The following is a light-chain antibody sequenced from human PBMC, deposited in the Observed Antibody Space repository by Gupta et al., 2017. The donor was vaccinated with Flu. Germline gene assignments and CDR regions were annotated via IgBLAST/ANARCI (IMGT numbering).Light chain of an antibody. J-gene: IGLJ2*01. Sequence: STTGVVNKIGSKDVHWYQHTPGHSPLLIVDADRNRPSVIPERFSGSNSETTATLTTTRVEAGDEADYYSQGDYTIIHTVVFGGGTKLTVL. V-gene: IGLV3-21*02. CDR3: QGDYTIIHTVV. CDR1: KIGSKD. CDR2: ADR.